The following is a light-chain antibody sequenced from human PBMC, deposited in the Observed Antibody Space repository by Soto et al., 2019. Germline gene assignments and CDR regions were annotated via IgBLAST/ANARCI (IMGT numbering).Light chain of an antibody. J-gene: IGKJ4*01. CDR1: QSVRSK. CDR2: DAS. Sequence: EIVMTQSPGTLSASPGERVTLSCRASQSVRSKLAWYQQKPGQSPRLLIYDASTRATGLPARFSGSGSGTEFTLTISSLQSEDFALYFCQQYNDWPPLTFGGGTKVEIK. CDR3: QQYNDWPPLT. V-gene: IGKV3-15*01.